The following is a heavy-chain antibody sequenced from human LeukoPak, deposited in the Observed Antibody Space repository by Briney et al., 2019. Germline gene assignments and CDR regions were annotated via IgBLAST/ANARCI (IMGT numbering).Heavy chain of an antibody. CDR2: IYDSGST. J-gene: IGHJ4*02. V-gene: IGHV4-59*11. CDR3: ARGGVLKSVDY. D-gene: IGHD3-16*01. CDR1: GGFISGHY. Sequence: SETLSLTCTVSGGFISGHYWTWIRQPPGKGLEWIGYIYDSGSTTYNPSLKSRVTISVDTSKNQFSLKLSSVTAADTAVYYCARGGVLKSVDYWGQGTLVTDSS.